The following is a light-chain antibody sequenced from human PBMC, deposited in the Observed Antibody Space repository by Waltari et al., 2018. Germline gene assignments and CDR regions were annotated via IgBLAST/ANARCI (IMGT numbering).Light chain of an antibody. CDR3: SAHGGTNSYYV. CDR1: SSDVGGYNF. Sequence: QSALTQPPSASGSPGQSVTISCTGTSSDVGGYNFVSWYQHRPGKLPNPIISEVNPRPSRVPDRFSGSKSGNTASLTVSGLQPEDEADYYCSAHGGTNSYYVFGTGTTVTVL. CDR2: EVN. J-gene: IGLJ1*01. V-gene: IGLV2-8*01.